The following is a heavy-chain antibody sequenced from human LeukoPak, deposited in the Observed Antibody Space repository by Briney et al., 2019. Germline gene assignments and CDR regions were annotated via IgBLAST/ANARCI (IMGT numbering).Heavy chain of an antibody. Sequence: SETLSLTCTVSGCSISSYYWSWIRQPPGKGLEWIGYIYYSGSTNYNPSLKSRVTISVDTSKNQFSLKLSSVTAADTAVYYCARALGTPYDAFDIWGQGTMVTVSS. CDR3: ARALGTPYDAFDI. CDR2: IYYSGST. CDR1: GCSISSYY. D-gene: IGHD7-27*01. J-gene: IGHJ3*02. V-gene: IGHV4-59*08.